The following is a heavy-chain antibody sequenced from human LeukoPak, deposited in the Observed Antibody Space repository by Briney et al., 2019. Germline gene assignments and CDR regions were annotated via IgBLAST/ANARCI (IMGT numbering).Heavy chain of an antibody. CDR1: GFTVSNNY. Sequence: GGSLRLSCAVSGFTVSNNYMNWVRQAPGKGLEWVSIIYSGGRTYYANSVKGRFTISRDNSENKLFLQMNSLRAEDTAVYYCARGGFGPSDALDIWGQGTMVTVSS. V-gene: IGHV3-53*01. CDR2: IYSGGRT. D-gene: IGHD3-10*01. CDR3: ARGGFGPSDALDI. J-gene: IGHJ3*02.